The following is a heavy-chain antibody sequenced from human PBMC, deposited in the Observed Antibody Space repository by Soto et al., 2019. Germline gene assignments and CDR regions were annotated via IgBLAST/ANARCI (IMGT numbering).Heavy chain of an antibody. Sequence: QVQLQESGPGLVKASGTLSLTCAVSSGSIRSSNWWSWVRQSPGKGLEWMGEIFHNGNTYYNPSLNSRVTISVDTSKNQFSLNLRSVTAADTAVYYCARRTWGMDVWGQGTTVTVSS. J-gene: IGHJ6*02. CDR2: IFHNGNT. CDR3: ARRTWGMDV. V-gene: IGHV4-4*02. D-gene: IGHD2-8*01. CDR1: SGSIRSSNW.